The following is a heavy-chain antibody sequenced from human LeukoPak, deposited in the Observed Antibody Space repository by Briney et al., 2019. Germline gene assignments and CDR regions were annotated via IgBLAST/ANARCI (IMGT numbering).Heavy chain of an antibody. CDR1: GASITNYY. Sequence: PSETLSLTCSVSGASITNYYWNWIRQPPGKALEWIGYVYDSGSSNYNPSLKTRVTISVDASKNQFSLNLNSVTAADTAVYFCARSPRVFGQLTNWFDPWGQGTLVTVSS. CDR2: VYDSGSS. J-gene: IGHJ5*02. D-gene: IGHD3-10*02. CDR3: ARSPRVFGQLTNWFDP. V-gene: IGHV4-59*01.